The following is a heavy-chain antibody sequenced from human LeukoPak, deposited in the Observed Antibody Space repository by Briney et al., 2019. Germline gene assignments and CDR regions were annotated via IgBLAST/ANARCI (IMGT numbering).Heavy chain of an antibody. J-gene: IGHJ4*02. D-gene: IGHD1-20*01. CDR1: GFTFSSYG. CDR2: ISGSGGST. Sequence: GGSLRLSCAASGFTFSSYGMHWVRQAPGKGLEWVSVISGSGGSTYYADSVKGRFTISRDNSKNTLYLQMNSLRAEDTAVYYCAKERGYNWNPFDYWGQGTLVTVSS. CDR3: AKERGYNWNPFDY. V-gene: IGHV3-23*01.